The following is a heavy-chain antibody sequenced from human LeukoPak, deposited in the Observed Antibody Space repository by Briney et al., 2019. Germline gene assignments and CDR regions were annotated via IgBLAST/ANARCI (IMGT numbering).Heavy chain of an antibody. CDR3: AKRGVVIRVFLVGFHKEAYYFDS. CDR1: GITLSNYG. V-gene: IGHV3-23*01. Sequence: GGSLRLSCAVSGITLSNYGMSWVRQAPGKGLERVAGLSGSGGGTNYADSVQGRFTISRDNPKNTLYLQMNSLRAEDTAVYFCAKRGVVIRVFLVGFHKEAYYFDSWGQGALSPSPQ. D-gene: IGHD3-10*01. J-gene: IGHJ4*02. CDR2: LSGSGGGT.